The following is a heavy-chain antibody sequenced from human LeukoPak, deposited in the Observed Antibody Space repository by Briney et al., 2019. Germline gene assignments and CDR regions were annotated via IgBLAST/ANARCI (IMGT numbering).Heavy chain of an antibody. CDR1: GYRFSDYW. V-gene: IGHV5-51*01. Sequence: GESLKISCKGSGYRFSDYWIGWVRQMPGKALEWVGIISPTSSDTRYRPAFQGQVTISVDKSISTAYLQWSSLKASDTAMYYCARFKSDTREANDYWGQGTLVTVSS. J-gene: IGHJ4*02. CDR2: ISPTSSDT. D-gene: IGHD5-24*01. CDR3: ARFKSDTREANDY.